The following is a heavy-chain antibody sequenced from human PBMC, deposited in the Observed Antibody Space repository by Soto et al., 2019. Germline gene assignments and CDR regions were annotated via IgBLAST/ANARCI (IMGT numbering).Heavy chain of an antibody. D-gene: IGHD3-22*01. V-gene: IGHV3-23*01. Sequence: PGGSLRLSCAASGFTFGGFAMNWVRQAPGKGLEWVSTVGGTGVTTFYADSVQGRFTISRDNSKSTLYLQMNSLRGEDTATYFCVKKPVSGGYNYFDSWGQGALVTVSS. CDR1: GFTFGGFA. J-gene: IGHJ4*02. CDR3: VKKPVSGGYNYFDS. CDR2: VGGTGVTT.